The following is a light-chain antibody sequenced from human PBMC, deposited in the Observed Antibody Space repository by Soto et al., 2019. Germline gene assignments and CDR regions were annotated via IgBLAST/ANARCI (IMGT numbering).Light chain of an antibody. CDR1: QRVSIN. J-gene: IGKJ1*01. Sequence: EIVMTQSPATLSLSPLGIATLSCPARQRVSINLARFEQKPGQAPMLLIYGASTRATVIPARFSGSGSGTEFTLTISIFLSEEFAVLSCQQHNTSHPWTFVQGTKVDIK. CDR3: QQHNTSHPWT. CDR2: GAS. V-gene: IGKV3-15*01.